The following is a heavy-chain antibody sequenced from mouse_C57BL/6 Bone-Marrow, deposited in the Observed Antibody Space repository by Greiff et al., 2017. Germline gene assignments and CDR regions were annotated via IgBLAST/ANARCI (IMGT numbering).Heavy chain of an antibody. J-gene: IGHJ3*01. CDR3: ARVRDYYGSSYPFAY. D-gene: IGHD1-1*01. Sequence: VQLQQSGAELARPGASVQLSCKASGYTFTSYGISWVKQRTGQGLEWIGEIYPRSGNTYYNEKFKGKATLTADKSSSTAYMGLRSLTSADSAVYVCARVRDYYGSSYPFAYWGQGTLVTVSA. CDR2: IYPRSGNT. CDR1: GYTFTSYG. V-gene: IGHV1-81*01.